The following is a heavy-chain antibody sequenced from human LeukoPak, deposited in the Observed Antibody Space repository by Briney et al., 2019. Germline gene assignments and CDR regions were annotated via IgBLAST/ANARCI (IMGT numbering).Heavy chain of an antibody. D-gene: IGHD3-10*02. CDR1: GFTFSNYW. CDR2: IKQDGSEK. V-gene: IGHV3-7*01. Sequence: GGSLRLSCAASGFTFSNYWMSWVRQAPGKGLEWVANIKQDGSEKYSVDSVRGRFTFSRDNAKNSLYLQMNSLRAEDTAVYYCARCSIEYYFYMDVWGKGTTVTVSS. J-gene: IGHJ6*03. CDR3: ARCSIEYYFYMDV.